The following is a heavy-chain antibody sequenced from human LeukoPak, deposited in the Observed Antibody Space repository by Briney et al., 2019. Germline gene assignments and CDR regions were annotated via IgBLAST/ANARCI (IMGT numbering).Heavy chain of an antibody. CDR1: GGSITSYY. D-gene: IGHD2-21*01. CDR2: VYYDGST. J-gene: IGHJ4*02. V-gene: IGHV4-39*01. CDR3: ARPSYYGGSAR. Sequence: PSETLSLTCTVSGGSITSYYWAWIRQPPGKGLEWIGSVYYDGSTYFNPSLKSRVTISVDTSKNQFTLKMRSVTAADTAVYYCARPSYYGGSARWGRGSLVTVSS.